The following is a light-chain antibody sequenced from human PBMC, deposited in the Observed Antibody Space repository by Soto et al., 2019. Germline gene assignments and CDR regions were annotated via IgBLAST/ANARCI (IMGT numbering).Light chain of an antibody. Sequence: EIVLTQSPDTLSLSPGERATLSCRASQNIYINSLAWYQQRPGQAPRLLIYGGSTRATAVPDRFSGSGSGTDFALTISRLEPEDFAVYYCQQYGAPPLTFGHGTKVD. CDR3: QQYGAPPLT. CDR2: GGS. V-gene: IGKV3-20*01. J-gene: IGKJ3*01. CDR1: QNIYINS.